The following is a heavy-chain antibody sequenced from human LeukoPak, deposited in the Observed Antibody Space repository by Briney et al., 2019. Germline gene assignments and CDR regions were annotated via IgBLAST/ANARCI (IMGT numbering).Heavy chain of an antibody. V-gene: IGHV3-74*01. CDR2: INSDGSST. CDR3: GKDRIAARPSSYYFDY. J-gene: IGHJ4*02. CDR1: GFTFSSYW. Sequence: PGGSLRLSCAASGFTFSSYWMHWLRQAPGKGLVWVSRINSDGSSTSYADSVKGRFTISRDNAKNTLYLQMNSLRAEDTAVYYCGKDRIAARPSSYYFDYWGQGTLVTVSS. D-gene: IGHD6-6*01.